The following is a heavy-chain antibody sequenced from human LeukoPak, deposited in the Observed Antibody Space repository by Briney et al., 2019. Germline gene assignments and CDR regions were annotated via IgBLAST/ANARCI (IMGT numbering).Heavy chain of an antibody. CDR3: ARVGSPIAAAGTVY. Sequence: GGSLRLSCAASGFTFSNYGMNWVRQAPGKGLEWVSYISSSSTIIYYADSVNGRFTISRDNAKSSLYLQMNSLRAEDTAVYYCARVGSPIAAAGTVYWGQGTLVTVSS. CDR2: ISSSSTII. D-gene: IGHD6-13*01. J-gene: IGHJ4*02. V-gene: IGHV3-48*01. CDR1: GFTFSNYG.